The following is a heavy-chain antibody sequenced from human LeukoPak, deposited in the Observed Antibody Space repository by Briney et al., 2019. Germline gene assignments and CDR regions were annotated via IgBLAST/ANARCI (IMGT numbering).Heavy chain of an antibody. CDR2: ISGSGGST. Sequence: GGSLRLSCAASGFTFSSYAMSWVRQAPGKGLEWVSAISGSGGSTYYAGSVKGRFTISRDNSKNTLYLQMNSLRAEDTAVYYCAKEPYGDYGDYEAFDIWGQGTMVTVSS. J-gene: IGHJ3*02. CDR1: GFTFSSYA. CDR3: AKEPYGDYGDYEAFDI. V-gene: IGHV3-23*01. D-gene: IGHD4-17*01.